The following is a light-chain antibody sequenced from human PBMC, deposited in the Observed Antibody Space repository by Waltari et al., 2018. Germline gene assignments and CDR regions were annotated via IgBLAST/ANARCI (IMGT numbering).Light chain of an antibody. CDR2: DVV. CDR3: CSYKRGATWV. J-gene: IGLJ3*02. V-gene: IGLV2-14*03. Sequence: QSVLTQPASVSGSPGQSIPISCTGTSSAVGGYDYFSWYQQSPGKAPKLIIYDVVKRPSGVSTRFSASKSDNTASLTISGLQAEDEGDYYCCSYKRGATWVFGGGTALTVL. CDR1: SSAVGGYDY.